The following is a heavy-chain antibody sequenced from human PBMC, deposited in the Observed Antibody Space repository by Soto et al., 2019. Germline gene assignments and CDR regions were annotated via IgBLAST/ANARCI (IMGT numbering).Heavy chain of an antibody. J-gene: IGHJ3*02. D-gene: IGHD3-10*01. CDR3: ARRVRGVYKGAFDI. V-gene: IGHV3-53*04. CDR2: IYSGGST. CDR1: GFTVSSNY. Sequence: EVQLVESGGGLVQPGGSLRLSCAASGFTVSSNYMSWVRQAPGKGLEWVSVIYSGGSTYYADSVKGRFTISRHNSKNTLYLQMNSLRAEDTAVYYCARRVRGVYKGAFDIWGQGTMVTVSS.